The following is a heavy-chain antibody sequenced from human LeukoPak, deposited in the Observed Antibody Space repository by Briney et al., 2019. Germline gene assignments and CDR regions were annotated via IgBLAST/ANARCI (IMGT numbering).Heavy chain of an antibody. D-gene: IGHD6-13*01. CDR1: GASISSYY. CDR2: IYSAGST. V-gene: IGHV4-4*07. Sequence: SETLSLTCTVAGASISSYYWSWIRQPAGKGLEWLGRIYSAGSTNYNPSLKSRVTVSVDTSKNQFSLRLRSVTAADTAVYYCARQIASAGTAGFDFWGQGALVTVSS. CDR3: ARQIASAGTAGFDF. J-gene: IGHJ4*02.